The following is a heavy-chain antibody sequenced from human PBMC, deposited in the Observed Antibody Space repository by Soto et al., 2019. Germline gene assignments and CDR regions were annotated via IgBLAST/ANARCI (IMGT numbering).Heavy chain of an antibody. J-gene: IGHJ6*02. CDR1: GYTFTSYG. V-gene: IGHV1-18*01. CDR3: ARDHGDGENRYYYYGMDV. D-gene: IGHD3-10*01. Sequence: QVQLVQSGAEVKKPGASVKVSCKASGYTFTSYGISWVRQAPGPGRGWMRWISAYNGHTNHAQKLQGRVIMTTDKATSQAYMEGRSLRADDTAVYYCARDHGDGENRYYYYGMDVWGQGTTVTVS. CDR2: ISAYNGHT.